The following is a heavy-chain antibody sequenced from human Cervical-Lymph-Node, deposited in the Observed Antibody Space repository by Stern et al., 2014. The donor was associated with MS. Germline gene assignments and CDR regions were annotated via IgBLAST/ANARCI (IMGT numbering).Heavy chain of an antibody. CDR3: ARGNYDVLTDNGGHGFDI. D-gene: IGHD3-9*01. CDR2: IYSSGST. J-gene: IGHJ3*02. V-gene: IGHV4-61*02. Sequence: VQLVESGPGLVKPSQTLSLTCTVSGGSISSGNYYWSWIRQPAGEGLEWIGRIYSSGSTQYNPPLKSRVTISADTSTNQFSLRLGSVTAADTAVYYCARGNYDVLTDNGGHGFDIWGQGTMVTVSS. CDR1: GGSISSGNYY.